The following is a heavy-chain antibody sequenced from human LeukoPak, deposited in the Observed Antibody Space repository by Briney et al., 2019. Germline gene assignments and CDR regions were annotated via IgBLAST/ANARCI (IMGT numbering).Heavy chain of an antibody. CDR2: MNPNSGNT. J-gene: IGHJ6*03. V-gene: IGHV1-8*01. CDR1: GYTFTSYD. D-gene: IGHD3-22*01. Sequence: ASVKVSCTASGYTFTSYDINWVRQAPGQGLEWMGWMNPNSGNTGYAQKFQGRVTMTRNTSISTAYMELSSLRSEDTAVYYCAINGYDSRFYYYMDVWGKGTTVTVSS. CDR3: AINGYDSRFYYYMDV.